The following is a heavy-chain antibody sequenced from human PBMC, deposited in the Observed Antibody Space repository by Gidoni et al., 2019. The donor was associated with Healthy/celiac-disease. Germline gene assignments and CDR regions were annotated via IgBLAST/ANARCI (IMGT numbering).Heavy chain of an antibody. V-gene: IGHV3-23*01. J-gene: IGHJ6*02. CDR1: GFTFSSYA. Sequence: EVQLLESGGGLVQPGGSLRLSCAASGFTFSSYAMSWVRQAPGKGLEWVSAISGSGGSTYYADSVKGRFTISRDNSKNTLYLQMNSLRAEDTAVYYCAKVLYYDFWSGFLYGMDVWGQGTTVTVSS. CDR2: ISGSGGST. CDR3: AKVLYYDFWSGFLYGMDV. D-gene: IGHD3-3*01.